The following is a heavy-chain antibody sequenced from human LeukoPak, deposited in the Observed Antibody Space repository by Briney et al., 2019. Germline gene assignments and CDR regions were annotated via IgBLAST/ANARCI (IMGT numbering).Heavy chain of an antibody. Sequence: PGGSLRLSCAASGFTFSSYSMNWVRQVPGKGLEWVSSISSSSSYIYYADSVKGRFTISRDNAKNSLYLQMNSLRAEDTAVYYCARAFPYYYDSSGYYDYWGQGTLVSVSS. CDR3: ARAFPYYYDSSGYYDY. D-gene: IGHD3-22*01. V-gene: IGHV3-21*01. CDR1: GFTFSSYS. J-gene: IGHJ4*02. CDR2: ISSSSSYI.